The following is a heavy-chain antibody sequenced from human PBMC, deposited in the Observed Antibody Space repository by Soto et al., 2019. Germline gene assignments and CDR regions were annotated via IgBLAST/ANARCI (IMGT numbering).Heavy chain of an antibody. CDR3: ARGVNHDS. J-gene: IGHJ4*02. Sequence: EVKLVESGGGLMQPGGSLRLSCAASGFSVGGNPMTWVRQAPGKGLEWVASIHTGGSTFYADPVKGRFTISRDNSKNMVYLQMNRLTLGDTAMYFCARGVNHDSLGRGTLVTVSS. CDR1: GFSVGGNP. V-gene: IGHV3-53*01. D-gene: IGHD2-8*01. CDR2: IHTGGST.